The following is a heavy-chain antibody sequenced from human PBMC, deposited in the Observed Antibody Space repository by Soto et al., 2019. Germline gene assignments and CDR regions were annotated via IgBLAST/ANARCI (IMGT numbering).Heavy chain of an antibody. J-gene: IGHJ3*02. CDR1: GFTFSSYA. CDR2: ISGSGGST. CDR3: AKGGGTDTYDAFDI. D-gene: IGHD2-15*01. V-gene: IGHV3-23*01. Sequence: EVQLLESGGGLVQPGGSLRLSCAASGFTFSSYAMSWVRQVPGKGLEWVSGISGSGGSTYYADSVKGRFTISRDNSKNTRYVQMKSLRAEDTAVYYCAKGGGTDTYDAFDIWGQGTMVTVSS.